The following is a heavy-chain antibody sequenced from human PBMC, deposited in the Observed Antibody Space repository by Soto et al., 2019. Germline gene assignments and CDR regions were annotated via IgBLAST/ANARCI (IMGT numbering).Heavy chain of an antibody. D-gene: IGHD3-22*01. CDR1: GFTFSNYV. J-gene: IGHJ4*02. V-gene: IGHV3-23*01. CDR3: AKGSGYYSPGSYIAY. CDR2: ISGNGGST. Sequence: EVQLLESGGGLVQPGGSLRLSCAVSGFTFSNYVMNWVRQAPGKGLEWVSGISGNGGSTYYADSVKGRVTISRDNSKNTLYLQVNSLGVEDTAVYYCAKGSGYYSPGSYIAYWGQGTLVTVSS.